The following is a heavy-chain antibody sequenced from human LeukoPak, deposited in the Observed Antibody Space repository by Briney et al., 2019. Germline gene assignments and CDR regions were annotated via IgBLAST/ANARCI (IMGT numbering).Heavy chain of an antibody. CDR3: ARDGGNFFPDY. J-gene: IGHJ4*02. V-gene: IGHV4-31*03. Sequence: MTSETLSLTCTVPGGSISSGGYYWSWIRQHPGKGLEWIGYIYYSGSTYYNPSLKSRVNISLDTSNNQFSLKLSSVTAADTAMYYCARDGGNFFPDYWGQGTLVTVSS. CDR2: IYYSGST. CDR1: GGSISSGGYY. D-gene: IGHD4-23*01.